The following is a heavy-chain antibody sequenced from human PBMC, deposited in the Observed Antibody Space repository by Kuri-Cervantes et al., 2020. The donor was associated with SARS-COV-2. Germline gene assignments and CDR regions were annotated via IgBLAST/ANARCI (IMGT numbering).Heavy chain of an antibody. V-gene: IGHV1-69*06. J-gene: IGHJ5*02. CDR1: GGTFSSYA. Sequence: SVKVSCKASGGTFSSYAISWVRQAPGQGLEWMGGIIPIFGTANYAQKFQGRVTITADKSTSTAYMELRSLRSDDTAVYYCARDSGIYCSSTSCYGSWFDPWGQGTLVTVSS. CDR2: IIPIFGTA. D-gene: IGHD2-2*01. CDR3: ARDSGIYCSSTSCYGSWFDP.